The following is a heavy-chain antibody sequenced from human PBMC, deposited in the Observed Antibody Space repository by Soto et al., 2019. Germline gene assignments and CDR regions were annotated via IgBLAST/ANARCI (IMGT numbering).Heavy chain of an antibody. V-gene: IGHV1-69*01. J-gene: IGHJ5*02. CDR2: IIPIFGTP. CDR3: ARDSITMVRGPNWFDP. Sequence: QVQLVQSGAEVKKPGSSVKVSCKASGGTFSSYAISWVRQAPGQGLEWMGGIIPIFGTPNYAQKFQGRVTITADESTSTAYMELSSLRSEDTAVYYCARDSITMVRGPNWFDPWGQGTLVTVSS. CDR1: GGTFSSYA. D-gene: IGHD3-10*01.